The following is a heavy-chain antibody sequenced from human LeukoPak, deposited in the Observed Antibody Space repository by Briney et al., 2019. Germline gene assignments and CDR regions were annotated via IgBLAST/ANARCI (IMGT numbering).Heavy chain of an antibody. V-gene: IGHV3-30*02. D-gene: IGHD4-23*01. CDR2: IWYDGSNK. J-gene: IGHJ4*02. CDR1: GFTFSIYG. Sequence: PGGSLRLSCAASGFTFSIYGMHWVRQAPGKGLEWVAFIWYDGSNKYYADSVKGRFTISRDNSKNTVYLRMNSLRAEDTAVYYCAKVLAVTSYGAKSVFDHWGQGTLVTVSS. CDR3: AKVLAVTSYGAKSVFDH.